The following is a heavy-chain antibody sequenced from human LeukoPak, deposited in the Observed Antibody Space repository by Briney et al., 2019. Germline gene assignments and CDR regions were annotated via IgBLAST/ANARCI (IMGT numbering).Heavy chain of an antibody. Sequence: GRSLRLSCAASGFTFSSYGMHWVRQAPGKGLEWVAVISYDGSNKYYADSVKGRFTISRDNSKNTLYLQMNSLRAEDTAVYYCAKDRLIENYGDYFDYWGQGTLVTVSS. D-gene: IGHD4-17*01. CDR3: AKDRLIENYGDYFDY. V-gene: IGHV3-30*18. CDR2: ISYDGSNK. CDR1: GFTFSSYG. J-gene: IGHJ4*02.